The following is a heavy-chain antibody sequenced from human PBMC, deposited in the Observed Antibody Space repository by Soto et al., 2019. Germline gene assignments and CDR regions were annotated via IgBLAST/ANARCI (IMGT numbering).Heavy chain of an antibody. CDR3: ARGPRRDYDDYGDPSPGDY. CDR2: MNPNSGNT. CDR1: GYTFTSYD. Sequence: QVQLVQSGAEVKKPGASVKVSCKASGYTFTSYDINWVRQATGQGLEWMGWMNPNSGNTGYAQKFQGRVTMTRNTSISTAYMELSSLRSEDTAVYYCARGPRRDYDDYGDPSPGDYWGQGTLVTVSS. J-gene: IGHJ4*02. D-gene: IGHD4-17*01. V-gene: IGHV1-8*01.